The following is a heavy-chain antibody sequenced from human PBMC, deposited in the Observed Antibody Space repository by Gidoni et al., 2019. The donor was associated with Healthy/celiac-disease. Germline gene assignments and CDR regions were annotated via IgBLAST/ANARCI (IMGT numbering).Heavy chain of an antibody. CDR2: ISYDGSNK. CDR3: ARDRDTAMEYYFDY. V-gene: IGHV3-30-3*01. J-gene: IGHJ4*02. D-gene: IGHD5-18*01. Sequence: QVQLVESGGGVVQPGRSLRLSCAASGFTFSSYAMHWVRQAPGKGLEWVAVISYDGSNKYYADSVKGRFTISRDNSKNTLYLQMNSLRAEDTAVYYCARDRDTAMEYYFDYWGQGTLVTVSS. CDR1: GFTFSSYA.